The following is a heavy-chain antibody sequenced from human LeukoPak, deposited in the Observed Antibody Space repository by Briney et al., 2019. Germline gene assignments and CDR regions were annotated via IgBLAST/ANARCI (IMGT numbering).Heavy chain of an antibody. CDR1: GFTFSSYA. V-gene: IGHV3-30-3*01. Sequence: GGSLRFSCAASGFTFSSYAMHWVRQAPGKGLEWVAVISYDGSNKYYADSVKGRFTISRDNSKNTLYLQMNSLRAEDTAVYYCASRDSSSWSQDYWGQGTLVTVSS. D-gene: IGHD6-13*01. CDR2: ISYDGSNK. CDR3: ASRDSSSWSQDY. J-gene: IGHJ4*02.